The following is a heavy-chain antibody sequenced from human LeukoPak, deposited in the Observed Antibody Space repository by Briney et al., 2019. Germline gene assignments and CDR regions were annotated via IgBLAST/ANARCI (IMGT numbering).Heavy chain of an antibody. V-gene: IGHV4-39*07. CDR3: ARDIVGWFDP. J-gene: IGHJ5*02. Sequence: SETLSLTCTVSGGSTISTTYYWGWIRQPPGKDLEWIGSIYYTGNTYYNPSLKSRVTISVDTSKNQFSLKLSSVTAADTAVYYCARDIVGWFDPWGQGTLVTVSS. CDR1: GGSTISTTYY. CDR2: IYYTGNT. D-gene: IGHD1-26*01.